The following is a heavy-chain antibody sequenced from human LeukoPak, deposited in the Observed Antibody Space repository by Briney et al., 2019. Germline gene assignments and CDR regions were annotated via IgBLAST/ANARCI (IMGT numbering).Heavy chain of an antibody. V-gene: IGHV1-69*05. D-gene: IGHD3-22*01. CDR1: GGTFSSYA. CDR2: IIPIFGTA. Sequence: ASVKVSXKASGGTFSSYAISWVRQAPGQGLEWMGGIIPIFGTANYAQKFQGRVTITTDESTSTAYMELSSLRSEDTAVYYCARGYYYDSSGSVGAFDIWGQGTMVTVSS. CDR3: ARGYYYDSSGSVGAFDI. J-gene: IGHJ3*02.